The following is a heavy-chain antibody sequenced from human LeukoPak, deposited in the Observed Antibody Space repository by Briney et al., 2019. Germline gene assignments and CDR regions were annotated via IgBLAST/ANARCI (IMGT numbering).Heavy chain of an antibody. J-gene: IGHJ4*02. V-gene: IGHV3-23*01. Sequence: GGSLRLSCAASGFTFSSYAMSWVRQAPGKGLEWVSAISGSGGSTYYADSVKGRFTISRDNSKNTLFLQMNSLRAEDTAVYYCAKGSSGGSYSDWGQGTLVTVSS. D-gene: IGHD1-26*01. CDR1: GFTFSSYA. CDR2: ISGSGGST. CDR3: AKGSSGGSYSD.